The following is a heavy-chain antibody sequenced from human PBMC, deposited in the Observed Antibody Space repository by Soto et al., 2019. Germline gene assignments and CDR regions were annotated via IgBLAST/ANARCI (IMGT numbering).Heavy chain of an antibody. CDR2: INHSGST. D-gene: IGHD3-10*01. V-gene: IGHV4-34*01. Sequence: QVQLQQWGAGLLKPSETLSLTCDVYGGSFSTYYWSWIRQPPGKGLEWIGEINHSGSTNYNPSLKSRVTISVDTPKNQLSLKLSSVTAADTAVYYCARSGHLFDYWGQGTLVTVSS. CDR1: GGSFSTYY. CDR3: ARSGHLFDY. J-gene: IGHJ4*02.